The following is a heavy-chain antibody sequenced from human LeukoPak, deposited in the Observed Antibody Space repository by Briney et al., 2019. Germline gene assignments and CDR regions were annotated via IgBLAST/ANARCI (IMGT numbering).Heavy chain of an antibody. D-gene: IGHD6-19*01. Sequence: GASVKVSCKASDFSFTSYGTSWVRQAPGQELEWMGWISAYNGSTKYAQKLQGRVTMTTDTSTGTAYMELRSLRPDDTAVYYCARDLTSNVAVTEYHYYAMDVWGQGTTVTVSS. J-gene: IGHJ6*02. CDR1: DFSFTSYG. CDR2: ISAYNGST. V-gene: IGHV1-18*01. CDR3: ARDLTSNVAVTEYHYYAMDV.